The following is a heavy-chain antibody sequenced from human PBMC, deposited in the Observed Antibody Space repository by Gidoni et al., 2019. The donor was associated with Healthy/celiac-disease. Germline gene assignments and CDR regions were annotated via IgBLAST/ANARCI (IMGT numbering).Heavy chain of an antibody. D-gene: IGHD3-16*01. CDR1: GYTVTSYG. J-gene: IGHJ5*02. Sequence: QVQLVQSGAEVKKPGASVKVSCKASGYTVTSYGISWVRQAPGQGLEWMGWISAYNGYTNYSQKLQSRVTMTTDTSTSTVYRKLRSLRSDDTAVYYCARTYVYNWFDPWGQGTLVTVSS. CDR3: ARTYVYNWFDP. V-gene: IGHV1-18*01. CDR2: ISAYNGYT.